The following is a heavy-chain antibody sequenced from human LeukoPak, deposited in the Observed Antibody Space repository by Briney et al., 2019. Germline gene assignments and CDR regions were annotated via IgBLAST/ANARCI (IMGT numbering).Heavy chain of an antibody. CDR3: AREYTMVRGVDHMDV. CDR2: IYHSGST. Sequence: SETLSLTCTVSGYSISSGYYWGWIRQPPGKGLEWIGSIYHSGSTYYNPSLKSRVTISVDTSKNQFSLKLSSVTAADTAAYYCAREYTMVRGVDHMDVWGKGTTVTVSS. CDR1: GYSISSGYY. J-gene: IGHJ6*03. D-gene: IGHD3-10*01. V-gene: IGHV4-38-2*02.